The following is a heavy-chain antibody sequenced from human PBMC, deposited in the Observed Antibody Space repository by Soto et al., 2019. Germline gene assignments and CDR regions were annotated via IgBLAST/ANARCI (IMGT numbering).Heavy chain of an antibody. Sequence: SETLSLTCTVSGGSISSYYWSWIRQPAGKGLEWIGRIYTSGSTNYNPSLKSRVTMPVDTSKNQFSLKLSSVTAADTAVYYCAREEIAARPGWFDPWGQGTLVTVSS. J-gene: IGHJ5*02. V-gene: IGHV4-4*07. CDR3: AREEIAARPGWFDP. D-gene: IGHD6-6*01. CDR2: IYTSGST. CDR1: GGSISSYY.